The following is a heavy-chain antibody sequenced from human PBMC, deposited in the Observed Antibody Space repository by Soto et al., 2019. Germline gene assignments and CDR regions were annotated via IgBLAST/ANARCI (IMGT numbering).Heavy chain of an antibody. V-gene: IGHV3-66*04. J-gene: IGHJ5*02. CDR3: ARHWFDP. CDR1: QFTVSSNH. Sequence: PGGSLRLSCATSQFTVSSNHMGRVRQAPGRGLEWVSVIYSDGNTYYADSVKGRFTSSRDNSKNTVCLQMNSLRAEDTAVYYCARHWFDPWGQGTLVTVAS. CDR2: IYSDGNT.